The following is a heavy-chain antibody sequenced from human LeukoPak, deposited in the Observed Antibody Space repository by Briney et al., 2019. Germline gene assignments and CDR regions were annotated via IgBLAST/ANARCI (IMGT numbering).Heavy chain of an antibody. D-gene: IGHD4-23*01. CDR3: ARDFYGGDSKDAFDI. J-gene: IGHJ3*02. CDR1: GGSISSGGYS. Sequence: SQTLSLTCAVSGGSISSGGYSWNWIRQPPGKGLEWIGYIYHSGSTYYSPSLKSRVTISVDRSKNQFSLKLSSVTAADTAVYYCARDFYGGDSKDAFDIWGQGTMVTVSS. CDR2: IYHSGST. V-gene: IGHV4-30-2*01.